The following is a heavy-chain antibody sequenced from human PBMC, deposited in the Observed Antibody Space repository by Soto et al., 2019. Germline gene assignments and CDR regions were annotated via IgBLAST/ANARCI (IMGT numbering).Heavy chain of an antibody. D-gene: IGHD2-8*02. Sequence: EVQLVESGGGLVKPGESLRLACAASGFTFSHYSMNWVRQAPGKGLEWVSSMSSTGSFMYYADSVKGRFTISRDSAKESLLLPMNHPRGEDTAVSYFAQGGGITGVDYMDVWGKGTTVIVSS. V-gene: IGHV3-21*01. CDR2: MSSTGSFM. CDR3: AQGGGITGVDYMDV. J-gene: IGHJ6*03. CDR1: GFTFSHYS.